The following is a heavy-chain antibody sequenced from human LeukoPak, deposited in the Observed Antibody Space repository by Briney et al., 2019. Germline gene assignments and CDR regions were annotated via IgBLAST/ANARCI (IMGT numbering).Heavy chain of an antibody. CDR3: ARVHDLIYGSGSYYHGAFDI. J-gene: IGHJ3*02. D-gene: IGHD3-10*01. V-gene: IGHV4-39*07. CDR2: IYYSGST. Sequence: PSETLSLTCTVSGGSISSSSYYWGWIRQPPGKGLEWIGSIYYSGSTYYNPSLKSRVTISVDTSKNQFSLKLSSVTAADTAVYYCARVHDLIYGSGSYYHGAFDIWGQGTMVTVSS. CDR1: GGSISSSSYY.